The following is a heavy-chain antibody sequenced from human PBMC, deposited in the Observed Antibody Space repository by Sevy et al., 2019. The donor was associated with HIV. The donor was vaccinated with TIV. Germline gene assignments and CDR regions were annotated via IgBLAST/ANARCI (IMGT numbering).Heavy chain of an antibody. CDR1: GDSVSSSSVA. CDR3: ARAITIFGLTIMLDP. Sequence: SQTLSLTCTISGDSVSSSSVAWNWIRQSPSRGLEWLGRTYYRSKWYNDYALSVKNRIIISPDTSKNQLSLQLNSVTPEDTAVYYCARAITIFGLTIMLDPWGLGSLVTVSS. CDR2: TYYRSKWYN. V-gene: IGHV6-1*01. J-gene: IGHJ5*02. D-gene: IGHD3-3*01.